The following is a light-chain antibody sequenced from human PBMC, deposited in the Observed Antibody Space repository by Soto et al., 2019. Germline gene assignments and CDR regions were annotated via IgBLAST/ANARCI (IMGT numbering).Light chain of an antibody. CDR2: EVT. Sequence: QSVLTQPASVSGSPGQSITISCTGSSSDVGRYDLVSWYQQHPGKVPKLIIHEVTKRSSGLSNRFSGSKSGNTASLTISGLQAEDEADDYCCSYAGSSTYVFGTGTKLTVL. J-gene: IGLJ1*01. V-gene: IGLV2-23*02. CDR1: SSDVGRYDL. CDR3: CSYAGSSTYV.